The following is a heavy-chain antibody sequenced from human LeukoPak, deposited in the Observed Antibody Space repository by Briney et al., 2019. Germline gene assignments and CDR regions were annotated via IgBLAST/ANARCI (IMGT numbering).Heavy chain of an antibody. D-gene: IGHD3-16*01. V-gene: IGHV3-64*01. CDR3: AREGGYGESDY. CDR1: GFTFSAYG. Sequence: GGSLRLSCVASGFTFSAYGMHWVRQAPGKGLEYVSAINTNGGSTYYANSVKGRFTISRDNSRSTLYLQMGSLRTEDMAVYYCAREGGYGESDYWGQGTLVTVSS. CDR2: INTNGGST. J-gene: IGHJ4*02.